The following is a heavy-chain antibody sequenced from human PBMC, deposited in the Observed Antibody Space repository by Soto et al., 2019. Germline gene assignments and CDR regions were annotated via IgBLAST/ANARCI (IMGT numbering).Heavy chain of an antibody. CDR2: IYTSGSA. CDR3: ARVSRYYYDSSSYQIVDY. CDR1: VDFISSYY. J-gene: IGHJ4*02. V-gene: IGHV4-4*07. Sequence: XDSLSLTFTFSVDFISSYYWSWIRQPAGKGLEWIGHIYTSGSANYNPSLKSRVTMSIDTSKKQFSLKLNSVTVADTAGDYCARVSRYYYDSSSYQIVDYWGQGTLVTGSS. D-gene: IGHD3-22*01.